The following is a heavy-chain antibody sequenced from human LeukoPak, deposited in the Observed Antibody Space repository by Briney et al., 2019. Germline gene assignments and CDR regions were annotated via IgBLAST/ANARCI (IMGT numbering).Heavy chain of an antibody. CDR2: ISASNGNT. V-gene: IGHV1-18*01. CDR3: ARDQRFGELTYFDY. CDR1: GYTFTNYG. Sequence: ASVKVSCKASGYTFTNYGITWVRQAAGQGLEWMGWISASNGNTKYAQKLQGRVTMTTGTSTSTVYMELRSLRSDDTAVYCCARDQRFGELTYFDYWGQGTPVTVSS. J-gene: IGHJ4*02. D-gene: IGHD3-16*01.